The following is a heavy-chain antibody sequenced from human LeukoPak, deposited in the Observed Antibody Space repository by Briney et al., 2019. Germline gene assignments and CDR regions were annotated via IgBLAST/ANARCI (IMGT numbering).Heavy chain of an antibody. V-gene: IGHV4-34*01. D-gene: IGHD1-26*01. CDR3: ARETWELPEVFDY. CDR1: GGSFSGYY. J-gene: IGHJ4*02. CDR2: ISHSGST. Sequence: PSETLSLTCAVYGGSFSGYYWSWIRQSPGKGLEWIGEISHSGSTKYNPSLKSRVTISVDTSKNQFSLKLSSVTAADTAVYYCARETWELPEVFDYWGQGTLVTVSS.